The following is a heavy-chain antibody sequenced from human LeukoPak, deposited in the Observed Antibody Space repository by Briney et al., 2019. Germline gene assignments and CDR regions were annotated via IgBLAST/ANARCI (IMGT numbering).Heavy chain of an antibody. J-gene: IGHJ4*02. CDR1: GGSFSGYY. CDR3: ARRTPPWEGCCYYAY. CDR2: INHSGST. V-gene: IGHV4-34*01. D-gene: IGHD2-2*01. Sequence: SETLSLTCAVYGGSFSGYYWSWIRQPPGKGLEWIGEINHSGSTNYNASLKSRVTISGDMSKNQFSLKLSSVTAADTAVYYCARRTPPWEGCCYYAYWGQGTLVTVSS.